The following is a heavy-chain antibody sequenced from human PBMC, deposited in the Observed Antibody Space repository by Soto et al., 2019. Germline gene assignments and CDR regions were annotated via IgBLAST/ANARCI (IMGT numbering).Heavy chain of an antibody. J-gene: IGHJ4*02. V-gene: IGHV1-18*01. CDR1: GYIFTSYG. Sequence: QIHLVQSGIEVKKPGASVKVSCKASGYIFTSYGISWVRQAPGQGLEYMGWITVYNGNTNYAQKFPGRVTMTTDTSTSTAYMELRSLRSDDTAVYYCARGGAAMFDSWGQGTLVTVSS. CDR3: ARGGAAMFDS. D-gene: IGHD2-2*01. CDR2: ITVYNGNT.